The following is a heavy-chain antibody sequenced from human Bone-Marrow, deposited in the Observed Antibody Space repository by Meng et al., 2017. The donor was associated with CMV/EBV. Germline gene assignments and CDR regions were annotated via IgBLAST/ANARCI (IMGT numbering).Heavy chain of an antibody. CDR3: AGAWWAMVRRVIRSWFDP. J-gene: IGHJ5*02. D-gene: IGHD3-10*01. CDR1: FASYA. CDR2: IIPIFGTA. Sequence: FASYAICWVRPAPGQGLEWMGGIIPIFGTANYAQKFQGRVTITAGKSTSTAYLELSSLRSEDTAVYYCAGAWWAMVRRVIRSWFDPWGQGTLVTVSS. V-gene: IGHV1-69*06.